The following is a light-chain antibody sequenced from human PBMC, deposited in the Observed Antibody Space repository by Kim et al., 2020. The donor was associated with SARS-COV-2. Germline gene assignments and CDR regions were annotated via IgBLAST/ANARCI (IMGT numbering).Light chain of an antibody. J-gene: IGKJ4*01. CDR1: QSVSNY. V-gene: IGKV3-11*01. CDR2: DAS. CDR3: QQRSSWPLT. Sequence: LSPVERATLPCRASQSVSNYLAWYQQRPGQAPRVLIYDASNRATGIPARFSGSGSGTDFTLTISSLQPEDFAVYYCQQRSSWPLTFGGGTKVDIK.